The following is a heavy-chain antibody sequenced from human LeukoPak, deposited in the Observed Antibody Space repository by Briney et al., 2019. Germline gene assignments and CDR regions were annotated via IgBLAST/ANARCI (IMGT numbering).Heavy chain of an antibody. D-gene: IGHD6-25*01. Sequence: ASETLSLTCTVSGVSIRSYYWSWIRQPPGKGLEWIGFIYYSGNTNSNPSPKSRVTISVDTSKNQFSLKLNSVTAADTAVYYCASGYNWFDPWGQGTLVTVSS. CDR3: ASGYNWFDP. CDR2: IYYSGNT. CDR1: GVSIRSYY. V-gene: IGHV4-59*01. J-gene: IGHJ5*02.